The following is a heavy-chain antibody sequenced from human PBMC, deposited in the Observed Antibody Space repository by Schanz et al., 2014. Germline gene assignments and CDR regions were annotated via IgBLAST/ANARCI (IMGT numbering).Heavy chain of an antibody. CDR1: GFTFSGYG. J-gene: IGHJ1*01. CDR2: ISYDGRHK. CDR3: ASGPSYVQFHH. D-gene: IGHD3-16*01. V-gene: IGHV3-30*03. Sequence: QVQLVESGGGVVQPGRSLRLSCAASGFTFSGYGMHWVRQAPGKGLEWVAIISYDGRHKNYADSVKGRFTISRDNSKNTLHLQMNSLRVEDTAVYYCASGPSYVQFHHWGQGTLVTVSS.